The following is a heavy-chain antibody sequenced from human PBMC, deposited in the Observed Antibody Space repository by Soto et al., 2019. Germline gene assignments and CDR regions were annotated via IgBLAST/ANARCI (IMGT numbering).Heavy chain of an antibody. CDR1: GYSFTSYW. D-gene: IGHD3-22*01. CDR2: IYPGDSDT. Sequence: GESLKISCKGSGYSFTSYWSGWVRQMPGKGLEWMGIIYPGDSDTRYSPSFQGQVTISADKSISTAYLQWSSLKASDTAMYYCARHSHPSYYYDSSGPRYYYYGMDVWGQGTTVTVSS. V-gene: IGHV5-51*01. J-gene: IGHJ6*02. CDR3: ARHSHPSYYYDSSGPRYYYYGMDV.